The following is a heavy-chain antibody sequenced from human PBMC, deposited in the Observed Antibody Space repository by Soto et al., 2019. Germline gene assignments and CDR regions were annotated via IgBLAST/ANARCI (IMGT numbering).Heavy chain of an antibody. Sequence: QVQLQESGPGLVKPSETLSLTCTVSGDSVSSGRYYWSWIRQPPGKGLEWIGYIYYTGSTNYNPSLKSRVTISLDTSKNQFSLKLSSVTAADTAVYYCAKDPGYYDSSGYYQAAFDYWGQGTLVTVSS. CDR2: IYYTGST. V-gene: IGHV4-61*01. J-gene: IGHJ4*02. CDR3: AKDPGYYDSSGYYQAAFDY. CDR1: GDSVSSGRYY. D-gene: IGHD3-22*01.